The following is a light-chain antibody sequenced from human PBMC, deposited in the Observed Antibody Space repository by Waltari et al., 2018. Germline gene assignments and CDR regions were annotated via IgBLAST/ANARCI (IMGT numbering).Light chain of an antibody. Sequence: QSALTQPRSVSGSPGQSVTISCTGTSSDVGGYNYVSWYQHHPGKAPKFMIYDVSKRPSGVPDRFSGSKSGNTASLTISGLQAEDEAHYYCCSYAGSYTFVFGGGTKLTVL. CDR2: DVS. V-gene: IGLV2-11*01. J-gene: IGLJ3*02. CDR3: CSYAGSYTFV. CDR1: SSDVGGYNY.